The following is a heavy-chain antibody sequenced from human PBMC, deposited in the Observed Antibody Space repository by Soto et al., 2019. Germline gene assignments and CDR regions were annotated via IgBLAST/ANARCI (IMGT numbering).Heavy chain of an antibody. CDR3: ARLGLDLDFDH. Sequence: QVQLVKSGPEVKKHGSSLKVSCKSYGDSYSRFAVTWLRQAPGEGLEWRGGIIPVTGTANYKDKFRGRLTLTADESSSTVYMELSSLRSEDTAVYYCARLGLDLDFDHWGQGTLVTVSA. V-gene: IGHV1-69*01. CDR1: GDSYSRFA. J-gene: IGHJ4*02. CDR2: IIPVTGTA.